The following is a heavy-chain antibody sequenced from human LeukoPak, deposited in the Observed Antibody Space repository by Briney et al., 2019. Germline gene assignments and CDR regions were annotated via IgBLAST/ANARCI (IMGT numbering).Heavy chain of an antibody. Sequence: ASVKVSCKASGYTFTSYDINWVRQATGQGLEWMGWMNPNSGGTNYAQKFQGRVTMTRDTSISTAYMELSRLRSDDTAVYYCARDLNDPWGQGTLVTVSS. CDR3: ARDLNDP. J-gene: IGHJ5*02. CDR2: MNPNSGGT. V-gene: IGHV1-2*02. CDR1: GYTFTSYD.